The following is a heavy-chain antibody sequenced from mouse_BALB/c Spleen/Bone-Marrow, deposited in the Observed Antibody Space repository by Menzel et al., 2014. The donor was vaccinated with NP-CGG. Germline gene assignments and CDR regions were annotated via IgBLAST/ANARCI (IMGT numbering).Heavy chain of an antibody. Sequence: VQLQQSGAELVKPGASVKLSCTASGFNIKDTYLHWVKQRPEQGLEWIGMIDPANGNTEYDPKFQGKATITADTSSNAAYLQLSSQTSEDTAVYYCARRGDIYYGSSAWFAYWGQGTLVTVSA. J-gene: IGHJ3*01. CDR3: ARRGDIYYGSSAWFAY. CDR2: IDPANGNT. D-gene: IGHD1-1*01. V-gene: IGHV14-3*02. CDR1: GFNIKDTY.